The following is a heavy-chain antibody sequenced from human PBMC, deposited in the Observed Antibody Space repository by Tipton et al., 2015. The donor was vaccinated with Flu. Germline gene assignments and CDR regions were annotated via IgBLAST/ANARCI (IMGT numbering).Heavy chain of an antibody. CDR2: INPSDGRA. CDR3: ARDKRYYYDSSGSNGWFDP. V-gene: IGHV1-46*01. Sequence: QMQLVQSGAEVKKPGASVKVSCKASGYIFTSHHIHWVRQAPGQGLEWMGIINPSDGRATYAQKFQGRVTMSRDTSTSTVYMELSRLRFGDTAVYYCARDKRYYYDSSGSNGWFDPWGQGTLVTVSS. J-gene: IGHJ5*02. D-gene: IGHD3-22*01. CDR1: GYIFTSHH.